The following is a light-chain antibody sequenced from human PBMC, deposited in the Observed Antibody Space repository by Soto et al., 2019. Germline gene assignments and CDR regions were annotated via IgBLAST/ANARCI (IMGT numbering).Light chain of an antibody. J-gene: IGLJ3*02. Sequence: QTVVTQSSSASASLGSSVKLTCTLSSGHSSYIIAWHQQQPGKAPRYLMKLEGSGSYNKGSGVPDRFSGSSSGADRYLTISNLQSEDEADYYCETWDSNVRVFGGGTKL. CDR2: LEGSGSY. CDR3: ETWDSNVRV. V-gene: IGLV4-60*03. CDR1: SGHSSYI.